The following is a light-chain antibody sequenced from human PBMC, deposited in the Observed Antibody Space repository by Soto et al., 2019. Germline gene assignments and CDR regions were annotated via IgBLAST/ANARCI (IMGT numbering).Light chain of an antibody. CDR1: ENVYGN. J-gene: IGKJ1*01. CDR2: DAS. V-gene: IGKV3-15*01. CDR3: QHGKT. Sequence: EIVMTQSPVTLSVSPGEGASLSCRASENVYGNVAWYQQKPGQAPRLLIYDASTRATDIPARLSGSGSGTEFTLPISSLQSADFAVYFCQHGKTFGQGTKVEI.